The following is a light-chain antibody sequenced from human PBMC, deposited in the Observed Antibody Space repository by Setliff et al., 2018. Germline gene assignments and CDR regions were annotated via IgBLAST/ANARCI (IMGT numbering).Light chain of an antibody. CDR3: CSYAGSSTFV. CDR1: RSNIGANYE. V-gene: IGLV1-40*01. Sequence: QSVLTQPPSVSGAPGQRVTISCTGSRSNIGANYEVHWYQHLPGAAPKLLIFANSNRPSGVPDRFSGSKSDTSASLAIAGLQPEDGADYYCCSYAGSSTFVFGGGTKVTVL. J-gene: IGLJ1*01. CDR2: ANS.